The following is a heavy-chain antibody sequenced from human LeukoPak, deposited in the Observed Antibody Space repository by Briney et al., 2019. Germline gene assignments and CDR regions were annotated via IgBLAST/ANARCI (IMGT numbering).Heavy chain of an antibody. J-gene: IGHJ3*02. CDR1: GFTFSSYA. V-gene: IGHV3-23*01. CDR3: ASLRWGVTIFGVVIPDEAGHDAFDI. CDR2: ISGSGGST. Sequence: PGGSLRLSCAASGFTFSSYAMSWVRQAPGKGLEWVSAISGSGGSTYYADSVKGRFTISRDNAKNSLYLQMNSLRAEDTAVYYCASLRWGVTIFGVVIPDEAGHDAFDIWGQGTMVTVSS. D-gene: IGHD3-3*01.